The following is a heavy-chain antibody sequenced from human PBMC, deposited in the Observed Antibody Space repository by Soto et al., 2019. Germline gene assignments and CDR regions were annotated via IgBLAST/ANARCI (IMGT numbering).Heavy chain of an antibody. CDR3: AKSEYRYCGGGPCYFFDY. J-gene: IGHJ4*02. V-gene: IGHV3-23*01. CDR2: ASGTGGST. CDR1: GFTLSSYA. D-gene: IGHD2-15*01. Sequence: EVQLLESGGGLVQPGGSLRLSCTVSGFTLSSYAMSWVRQAPGKGLEWVSAASGTGGSTYYADSVKGRFTISRDNSKNTLYLQMNSLRAEDTAVYYCAKSEYRYCGGGPCYFFDYWCQGTLVTVSS.